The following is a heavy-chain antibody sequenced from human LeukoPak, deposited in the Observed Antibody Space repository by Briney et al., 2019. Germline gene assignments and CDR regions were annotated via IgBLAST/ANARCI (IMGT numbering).Heavy chain of an antibody. CDR3: AKDVFVWFGEQIAPFDY. Sequence: GGSLRLSCAASGFAFSSYAMSWVRQAPGKGLEWVSAISGSGGSTYYADSVKGRFTISRDNSKNTLYLQMNSLRAEDTAVYYCAKDVFVWFGEQIAPFDYWGQGTLVTVSS. CDR2: ISGSGGST. D-gene: IGHD3-10*01. CDR1: GFAFSSYA. V-gene: IGHV3-23*01. J-gene: IGHJ4*02.